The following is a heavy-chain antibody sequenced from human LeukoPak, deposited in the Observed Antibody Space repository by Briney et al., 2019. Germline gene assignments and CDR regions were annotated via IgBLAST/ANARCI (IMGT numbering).Heavy chain of an antibody. J-gene: IGHJ4*02. CDR1: GYTFTGYY. Sequence: GASVKVSCKASGYTFTGYYMHWVRQAPGQGLEWMGWINPNSGGTNYAQKFQGRVTMTRDTPISTAYMELSRLRSDDTAVYYCARAGAPLIAAALLFDYWGQGTLVTVSS. D-gene: IGHD6-13*01. CDR3: ARAGAPLIAAALLFDY. V-gene: IGHV1-2*02. CDR2: INPNSGGT.